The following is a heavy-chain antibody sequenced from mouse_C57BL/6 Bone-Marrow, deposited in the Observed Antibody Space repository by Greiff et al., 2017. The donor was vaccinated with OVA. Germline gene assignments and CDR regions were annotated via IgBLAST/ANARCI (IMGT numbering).Heavy chain of an antibody. J-gene: IGHJ3*01. V-gene: IGHV1-18*01. CDR3: ASLYDGYPSWFAY. CDR2: INPNNGGT. CDR1: GYTFTDYN. Sequence: VQLQQSGPELVKPGASVKIPCKASGYTFTDYNMDWVKQSHGKSLEWIGDINPNNGGTIYNQKFKGKATLTVDKSSSTAYMELRSLTSEDTAVYYCASLYDGYPSWFAYWGQGTLVTVSA. D-gene: IGHD2-3*01.